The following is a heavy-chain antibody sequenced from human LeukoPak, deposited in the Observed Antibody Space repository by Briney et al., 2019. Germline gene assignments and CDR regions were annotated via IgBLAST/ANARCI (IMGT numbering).Heavy chain of an antibody. J-gene: IGHJ4*02. Sequence: GASVKVSCKASGYTFTGHYMHWVRQAPGQGLEWMGWINPNNGGTVCAQKFQGRVNMTRDTSISTVYMELISLMSDDTAVYYCARDVGTLEVLDYWGQGKLVTVSS. CDR3: ARDVGTLEVLDY. CDR1: GYTFTGHY. V-gene: IGHV1-2*02. D-gene: IGHD3-3*01. CDR2: INPNNGGT.